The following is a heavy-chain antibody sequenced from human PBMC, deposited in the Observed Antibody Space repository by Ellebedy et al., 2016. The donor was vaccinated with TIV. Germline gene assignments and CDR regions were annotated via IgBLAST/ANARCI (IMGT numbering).Heavy chain of an antibody. J-gene: IGHJ4*02. Sequence: ASVKVSCXASGYTFTSYDINWVRQATGQGLEWMGWINPNSGGTNYAQKFQGRVTMTRDTSISTAYMELSRLRSDDTAVYYCASSYSRNPFDYWGQGTLVTVSS. V-gene: IGHV1-2*02. CDR3: ASSYSRNPFDY. CDR1: GYTFTSYD. CDR2: INPNSGGT. D-gene: IGHD1-14*01.